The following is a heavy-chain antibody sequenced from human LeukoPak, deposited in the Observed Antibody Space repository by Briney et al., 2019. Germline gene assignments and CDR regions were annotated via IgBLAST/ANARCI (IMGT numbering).Heavy chain of an antibody. CDR2: ISGGGGCT. D-gene: IGHD5-24*01. CDR3: AKRDGFNQGYFDY. J-gene: IGHJ4*02. Sequence: GGSLRLSCAASGFTFSSYAMSWVRQAPGKGLEWVSAISGGGGCTYYADSVKGRFTISRDNSQNTLSLQMNSLRAEDTAVYYCAKRDGFNQGYFDYWGQGTLVTVSS. V-gene: IGHV3-23*01. CDR1: GFTFSSYA.